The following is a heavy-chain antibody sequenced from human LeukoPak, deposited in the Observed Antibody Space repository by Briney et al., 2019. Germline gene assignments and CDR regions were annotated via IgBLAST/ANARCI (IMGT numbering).Heavy chain of an antibody. J-gene: IGHJ4*02. CDR1: GFTFSSYA. V-gene: IGHV3-30-3*01. CDR2: ISYDGSNK. CDR3: ARDSGAAGTAEFDY. Sequence: PGGSLRLSCAASGFTFSSYAMHWVRQAPGKGLEWVAVISYDGSNKYYADSVKGRFTISRDNSKNTLYLQMNSLRAEDTAVYYCARDSGAAGTAEFDYWGQGTLVTVSS. D-gene: IGHD6-13*01.